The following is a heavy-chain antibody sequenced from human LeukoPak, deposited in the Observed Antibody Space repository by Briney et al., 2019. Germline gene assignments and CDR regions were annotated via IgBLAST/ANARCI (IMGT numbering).Heavy chain of an antibody. CDR1: GGSVSSGRYY. Sequence: SETLSLTCTVSGGSVSSGRYYWRWIRQPPGKGLEWIGYFYYSGSTNYNPSLKTRVTISVDTSKYQFSLKVSSVTAADTAVYYCARDQYSGSLDYWGQGTLVTVSS. D-gene: IGHD1-26*01. J-gene: IGHJ4*02. CDR3: ARDQYSGSLDY. V-gene: IGHV4-61*01. CDR2: FYYSGST.